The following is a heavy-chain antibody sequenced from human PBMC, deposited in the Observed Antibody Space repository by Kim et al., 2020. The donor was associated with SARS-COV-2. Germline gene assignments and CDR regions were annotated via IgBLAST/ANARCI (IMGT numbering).Heavy chain of an antibody. Sequence: GGSLRLSCAASGFTFSSYSMNWVRQAPGKGLEWVSSISSSSSYIYYADSVKGRFTISRDNAKNSLYLQMNSLRAEDTAVYYCARDPYGGDLFYYYYVMDVWGQGTTVLVYS. CDR3: ARDPYGGDLFYYYYVMDV. CDR2: ISSSSSYI. J-gene: IGHJ6*02. CDR1: GFTFSSYS. V-gene: IGHV3-21*01. D-gene: IGHD2-21*01.